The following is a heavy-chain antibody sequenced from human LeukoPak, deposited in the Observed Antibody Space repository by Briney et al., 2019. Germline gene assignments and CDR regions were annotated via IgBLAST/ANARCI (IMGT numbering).Heavy chain of an antibody. V-gene: IGHV4-4*07. CDR2: THTSGST. J-gene: IGHJ4*02. CDR1: GGSVSNYY. Sequence: PSDTLSLTCTVSGGSVSNYYWTWIRQPAGKGLEWIGRTHTSGSTNYNPSLKSRVTTSVDTSKNQFSLKLSSVTAADTAVYYCARGRWKAGMDTPYYFDYWGQGTLVTVSS. D-gene: IGHD5-18*01. CDR3: ARGRWKAGMDTPYYFDY.